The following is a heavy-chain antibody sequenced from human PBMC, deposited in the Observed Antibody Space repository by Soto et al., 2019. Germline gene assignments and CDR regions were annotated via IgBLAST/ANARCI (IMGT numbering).Heavy chain of an antibody. D-gene: IGHD3-10*01. CDR2: IYYSGST. Sequence: SETLSLTCAVSGGSISTYYWSWIRQPPGKGLEWIGYIYYSGSTYYNPSLKSRVTISVDTSKNQFSLKLSSVTAADTAMYYCARDHPGSSHFDYWGQGTLVTVSS. CDR1: GGSISTYY. CDR3: ARDHPGSSHFDY. V-gene: IGHV4-59*01. J-gene: IGHJ4*02.